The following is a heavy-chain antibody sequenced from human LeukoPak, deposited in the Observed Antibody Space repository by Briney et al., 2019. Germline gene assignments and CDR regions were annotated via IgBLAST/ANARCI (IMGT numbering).Heavy chain of an antibody. D-gene: IGHD3-9*01. J-gene: IGHJ4*02. CDR3: RYFDWLLPEDY. CDR2: IKSKTDGGTT. V-gene: IGHV3-15*07. Sequence: PGGSLRLSCAASGFTFSNAWMNWVRQAPGKGLEWVGRIKSKTDGGTTDYAAPVKGRFTISRDDSKTTLYLQMNSLKTEDTAVYYCRYFDWLLPEDYWGQGTLVTVSS. CDR1: GFTFSNAW.